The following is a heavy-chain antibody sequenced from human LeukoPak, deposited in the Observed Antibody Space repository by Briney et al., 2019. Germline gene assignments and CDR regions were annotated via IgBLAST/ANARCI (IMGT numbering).Heavy chain of an antibody. D-gene: IGHD6-19*01. CDR1: GFTFSSYS. CDR2: ISSSSSYI. CDR3: ARSSSLAVAGTSDY. Sequence: PGGSLRLSCAASGFTFSSYSMNWVRQAPGKGLEWVSFISSSSSYIYYADSVKGRFTISRDNAKNSLYLQMSSLRAEDTAVYYCARSSSLAVAGTSDYWGQGTLVTVSS. V-gene: IGHV3-21*01. J-gene: IGHJ4*02.